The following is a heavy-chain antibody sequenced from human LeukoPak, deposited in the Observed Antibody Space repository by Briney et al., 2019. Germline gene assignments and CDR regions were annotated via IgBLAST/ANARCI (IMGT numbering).Heavy chain of an antibody. J-gene: IGHJ5*02. CDR2: INPNSGGT. D-gene: IGHD3-22*01. CDR3: SLLYYYDSSGYDP. V-gene: IGHV1-2*02. Sequence: ASVKVSCMASGYTFTGYYMHWVRQAPGQGLEWMGWINPNSGGTNYAQKFQGRVTMTRDTSISTAYMELRRLRSDDTAVYYCSLLYYYDSSGYDPWGQGTLVTVSS. CDR1: GYTFTGYY.